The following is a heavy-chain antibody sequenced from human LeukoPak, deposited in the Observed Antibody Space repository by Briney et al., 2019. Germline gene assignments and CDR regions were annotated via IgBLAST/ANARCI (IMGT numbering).Heavy chain of an antibody. J-gene: IGHJ6*03. Sequence: GGSLRLSCAASGFTFGSYAMNWVRQAPGKGLEWVGRIKSKTDGGTTDYAAPVKRRFTISRDDSKNTLYLQMNSLKTEDTAVYYCTTGGSTIFQSARPPYYYYMDVWGKGTTVTVSS. D-gene: IGHD3-9*01. CDR3: TTGGSTIFQSARPPYYYYMDV. CDR2: IKSKTDGGTT. V-gene: IGHV3-15*01. CDR1: GFTFGSYA.